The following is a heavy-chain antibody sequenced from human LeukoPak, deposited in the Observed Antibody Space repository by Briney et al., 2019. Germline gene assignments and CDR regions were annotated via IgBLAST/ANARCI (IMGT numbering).Heavy chain of an antibody. V-gene: IGHV4-34*01. Sequence: SQTLSLTCALYGGSFSGYYWSWIRHPPGKGREWIGEINHSGSTNYNPSLKSRVTISVDTSKTQFSLKLSSVTAADTAVYYCARAYYYGSGSLYYYYYMDVWGKGTTVTISS. CDR1: GGSFSGYY. CDR3: ARAYYYGSGSLYYYYYMDV. D-gene: IGHD3-10*01. CDR2: INHSGST. J-gene: IGHJ6*03.